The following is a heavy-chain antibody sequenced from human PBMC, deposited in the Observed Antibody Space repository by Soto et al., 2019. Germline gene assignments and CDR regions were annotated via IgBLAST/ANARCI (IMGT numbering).Heavy chain of an antibody. D-gene: IGHD6-19*01. CDR1: GYTFTGYY. CDR2: INPNSGGT. CDR3: AISESTSGSYDY. Sequence: GTSVKVSCKASGYTFTGYYMHWVRQAPGQGLEWMGWINPNSGGTNYAQKFQGRVTITRDTSISTVYMELSRLRSDDTAVFYCAISESTSGSYDYWGQGILVTLSS. V-gene: IGHV1-2*02. J-gene: IGHJ4*02.